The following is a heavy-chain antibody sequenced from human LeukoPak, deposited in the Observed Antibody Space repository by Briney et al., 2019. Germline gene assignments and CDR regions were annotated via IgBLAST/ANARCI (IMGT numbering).Heavy chain of an antibody. CDR3: ARGVSHYYGSGSYSSRTYYYYYYMDV. Sequence: SGTLSLTCAVSGGSISSNKWWSWLRQAPGKGLGWLGEVIHSGSTNYNPSLKSRVTISVDTSKNQFSLKLSSVTAADTAVYYCARGVSHYYGSGSYSSRTYYYYYYMDVWGKGTTVTVSS. V-gene: IGHV4-4*02. CDR2: VIHSGST. J-gene: IGHJ6*03. CDR1: GGSISSNKW. D-gene: IGHD3-10*01.